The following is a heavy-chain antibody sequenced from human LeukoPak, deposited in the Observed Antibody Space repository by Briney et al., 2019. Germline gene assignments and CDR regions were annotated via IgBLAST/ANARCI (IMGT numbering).Heavy chain of an antibody. CDR1: GYTFTTYS. D-gene: IGHD6-6*01. J-gene: IGHJ4*02. V-gene: IGHV1-46*01. CDR2: INPSGGST. CDR3: ASSPYSSSSSGY. Sequence: ASVKVSCKASGYTFTTYSMHWVRQAPGQGLEWMGIINPSGGSTSYAQKFQGRVTMTRDTSTSTVYMELSSLRSEDTAVYYCASSPYSSSSSGYWGQGTLVTISS.